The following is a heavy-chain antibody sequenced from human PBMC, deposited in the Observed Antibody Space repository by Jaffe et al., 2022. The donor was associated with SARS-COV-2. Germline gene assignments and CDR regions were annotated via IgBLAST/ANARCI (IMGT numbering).Heavy chain of an antibody. D-gene: IGHD2-2*01. J-gene: IGHJ5*02. V-gene: IGHV3-9*01. CDR1: GFTFDDYA. CDR3: AKDTRDGTSSQINNWFDP. CDR2: ISWNSGSI. Sequence: EVQLVESGGGLVQPGRSLRLSCAASGFTFDDYAMHWVRQAPGKGLEWVSGISWNSGSIGYADSVKGRFTISRDNAKNSLYLQMNSLRAEDTALYYCAKDTRDGTSSQINNWFDPWGQGTLVTVSS.